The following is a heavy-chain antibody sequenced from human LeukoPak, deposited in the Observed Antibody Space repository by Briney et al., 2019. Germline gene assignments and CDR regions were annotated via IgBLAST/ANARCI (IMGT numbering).Heavy chain of an antibody. V-gene: IGHV4-31*03. Sequence: SETLSLTCTVSGVSISSGGYYWSWIRQHPGKGLEWIGYIYYSGSTYYNPSLKSRVTISVDTSKNQFSLKLSSVTAADTAVYYCARRSLYGSGSYSDYWGQGTLVTVSS. D-gene: IGHD3-10*01. CDR1: GVSISSGGYY. CDR3: ARRSLYGSGSYSDY. CDR2: IYYSGST. J-gene: IGHJ4*02.